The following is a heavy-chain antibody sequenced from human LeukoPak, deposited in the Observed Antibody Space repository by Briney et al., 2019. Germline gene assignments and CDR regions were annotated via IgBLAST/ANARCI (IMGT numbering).Heavy chain of an antibody. CDR1: GFTFSSYW. CDR3: ARSPPVVYVDY. V-gene: IGHV3-74*01. CDR2: INSDGSST. D-gene: IGHD2-8*01. J-gene: IGHJ4*02. Sequence: QSGGSLRLSCAASGFTFSSYWMHWVRQAPGKGLVWVSRINSDGSSTSYADSVKGRFTISRDNAKNTLYLRMNSLRAEDTAVYYCARSPPVVYVDYWGQGTLVTVSS.